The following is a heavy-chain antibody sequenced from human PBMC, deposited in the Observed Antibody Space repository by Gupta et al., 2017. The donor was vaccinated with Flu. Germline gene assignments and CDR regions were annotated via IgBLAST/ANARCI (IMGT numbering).Heavy chain of an antibody. CDR3: ARNAGTTDRDYFDY. D-gene: IGHD4-17*01. J-gene: IGHJ4*02. Sequence: AVSVKSRITINPDTSKNQFSLQLNSVTPDDTAVYYCARNAGTTDRDYFDYWVQGTLVTVSS. V-gene: IGHV6-1*01.